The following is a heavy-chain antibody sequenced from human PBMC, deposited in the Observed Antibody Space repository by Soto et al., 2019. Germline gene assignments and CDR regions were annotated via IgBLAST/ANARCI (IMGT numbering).Heavy chain of an antibody. CDR2: ISYDGSNK. V-gene: IGHV3-30*18. D-gene: IGHD4-17*01. CDR1: GFTFSSYG. J-gene: IGHJ4*02. Sequence: QVQLVESGGGVVQPGSSLRLSCAASGFTFSSYGMHWVRQAPGKGLEWVAVISYDGSNKYYAESVKGRFTISRDNSKNTLYLQMNSLRAEDTAVYYCAKDPRPDYGGNAGGDYWGQGTLVTVSS. CDR3: AKDPRPDYGGNAGGDY.